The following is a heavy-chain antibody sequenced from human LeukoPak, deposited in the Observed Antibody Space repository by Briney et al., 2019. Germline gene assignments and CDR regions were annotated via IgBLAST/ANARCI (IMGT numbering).Heavy chain of an antibody. J-gene: IGHJ4*02. D-gene: IGHD1-14*01. CDR1: GFTFSSYA. CDR3: ARDSVAGTEPFDY. Sequence: GGSLRLSCAASGFTFSSYAMRWVRQAPGKGLEWVSVIASGGSTYYVDSVKGRFTISRDNSKNTVYLQMNSLRAEDTAVYYCARDSVAGTEPFDYWGQGTLVTVSS. V-gene: IGHV3-66*01. CDR2: IASGGST.